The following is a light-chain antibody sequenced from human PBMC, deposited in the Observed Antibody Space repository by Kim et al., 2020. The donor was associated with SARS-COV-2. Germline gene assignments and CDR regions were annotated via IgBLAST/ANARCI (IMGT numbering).Light chain of an antibody. J-gene: IGLJ2*01. CDR1: NIGSKS. CDR2: DDS. CDR3: QVWDSSSDHPGVV. V-gene: IGLV3-21*03. Sequence: GKTARIASGGNNIGSKSVHWYRRKPDQAPVLVVYDDSDRPSGIPGRFSGSNSGNTATLTISRVGAGDEADYYCQVWDSSSDHPGVVFGGGTQLTVL.